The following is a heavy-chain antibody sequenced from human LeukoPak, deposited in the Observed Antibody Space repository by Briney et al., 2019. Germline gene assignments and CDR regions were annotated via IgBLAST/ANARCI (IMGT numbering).Heavy chain of an antibody. CDR3: ARASYGMDV. CDR1: GLTFSNSV. V-gene: IGHV3-23*01. J-gene: IGHJ6*02. CDR2: ISPSGGST. Sequence: PGGSLRLSCAASGLTFSNSVMSWVRQAPGEGLEWVSSISPSGGSTYYADSVKGRFTISRDNSKNTLYLQMNSLRAEDTAVYYCARASYGMDVWGQGTTVTVSS.